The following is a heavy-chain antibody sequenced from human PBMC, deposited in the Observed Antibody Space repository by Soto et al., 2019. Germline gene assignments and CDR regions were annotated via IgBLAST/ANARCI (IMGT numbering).Heavy chain of an antibody. D-gene: IGHD2-15*01. CDR2: IWYDGSNK. CDR1: GFTFSSYG. Sequence: GGSLRLSCAASGFTFSSYGMHWVRQAPGKGLEWVAVIWYDGSNKYYADSVKGRFTISRDNSKNTLYLQMNSLRAEDTAVYYCARDNCSGGSCYSFRYFDLWGRGTLVTVSS. CDR3: ARDNCSGGSCYSFRYFDL. V-gene: IGHV3-33*01. J-gene: IGHJ2*01.